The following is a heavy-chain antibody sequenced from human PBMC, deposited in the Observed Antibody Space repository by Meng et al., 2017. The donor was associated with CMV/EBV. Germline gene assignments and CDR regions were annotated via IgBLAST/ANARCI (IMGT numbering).Heavy chain of an antibody. CDR2: INPNSGGT. J-gene: IGHJ4*02. V-gene: IGHV1-2*02. CDR1: GYTFTGYY. D-gene: IGHD6-19*01. CDR3: ARDGSGLLTPFDY. Sequence: ASVKVSCKASGYTFTGYYMHWVQQASGQGLEWMGWINPNSGGTNYAQKFQGRVTMTRDTSISTAYMELSRLRSDDTAVYYCARDGSGLLTPFDYWGQGTLVTVSS.